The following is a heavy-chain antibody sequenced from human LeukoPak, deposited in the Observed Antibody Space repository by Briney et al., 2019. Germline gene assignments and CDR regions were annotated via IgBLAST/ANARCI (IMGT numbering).Heavy chain of an antibody. Sequence: GGSLRLSCAASGFTFSSYSMNWVRQAPGKGLEWVSSISSSSSYIYYADSVKGRFTISRDNAKNSLFLQMNSLRAEDPAVYYFASGDAFDIWGQGTMVTVSS. CDR3: ASGDAFDI. CDR2: ISSSSSYI. J-gene: IGHJ3*02. V-gene: IGHV3-21*01. CDR1: GFTFSSYS.